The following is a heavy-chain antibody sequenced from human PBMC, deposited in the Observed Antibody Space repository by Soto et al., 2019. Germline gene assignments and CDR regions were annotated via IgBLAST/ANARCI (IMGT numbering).Heavy chain of an antibody. CDR3: ERTESGYRYGFADV. D-gene: IGHD5-18*01. CDR2: IYPGDSDT. CDR1: GYSFTSSW. V-gene: IGHV5-51*01. J-gene: IGHJ6*02. Sequence: PGDSLKISCKRSGYSFTSSWIGCVRQMPGKGLEWMGIIYPGDSDTIYGPSFQGQVTISADKSISTAYLQWSSLKASDTAMYYCERTESGYRYGFADVWRQGTTVTVSS.